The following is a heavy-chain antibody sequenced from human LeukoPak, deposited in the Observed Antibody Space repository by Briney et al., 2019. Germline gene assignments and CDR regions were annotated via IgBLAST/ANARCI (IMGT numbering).Heavy chain of an antibody. CDR2: ISYRSSDI. CDR1: EFTLSSYN. J-gene: IGHJ6*03. V-gene: IGHV3-21*01. Sequence: GGSLRLSCAASEFTLSSYNMKWVRQAPGKGLEWVSSISYRSSDIEYADSVKGRFTISRDNAKQLLYLQMSRLRVEDTAVYYCARVYSSSWYSGYLYMDVWGKGTTVTVSS. CDR3: ARVYSSSWYSGYLYMDV. D-gene: IGHD6-13*01.